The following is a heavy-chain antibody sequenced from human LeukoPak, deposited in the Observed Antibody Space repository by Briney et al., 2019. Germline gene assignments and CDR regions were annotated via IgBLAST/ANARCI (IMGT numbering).Heavy chain of an antibody. Sequence: GGSLRLSCAASGFTFSSYEMNWVRQAPGKGLEWVSYISSSGSTIYYADSVKGRFTISRDNAKNSLYLQMNSLRAEDTAVYYCARFKLSSGYHPFDYWGQGTLVTVSS. D-gene: IGHD5-12*01. CDR1: GFTFSSYE. CDR3: ARFKLSSGYHPFDY. J-gene: IGHJ4*02. V-gene: IGHV3-48*03. CDR2: ISSSGSTI.